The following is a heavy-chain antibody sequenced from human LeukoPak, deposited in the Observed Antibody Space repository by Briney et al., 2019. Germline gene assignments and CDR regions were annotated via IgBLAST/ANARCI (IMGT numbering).Heavy chain of an antibody. V-gene: IGHV3-30*02. CDR3: AKSGHYYYYMDV. Sequence: GGSLRLSCAASGFTFSSYGMHWVRQAPGKGLEWVAFIHYDGTNEYYADSVKGRFTISRDNFKNTLSLQMNSLRAEDTAVYYCAKSGHYYYYMDVWGKGTTVTVSS. D-gene: IGHD2-8*02. CDR2: IHYDGTNE. J-gene: IGHJ6*03. CDR1: GFTFSSYG.